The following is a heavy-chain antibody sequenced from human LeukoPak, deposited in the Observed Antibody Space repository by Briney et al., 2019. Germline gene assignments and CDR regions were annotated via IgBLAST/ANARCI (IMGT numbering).Heavy chain of an antibody. Sequence: PSETLSLTCAVYGGSFSGYYWSWIRQPPGKGLEWIGEINHSGSTNYNPSLKSRVTISVDTSKNQFSLKLSSVTAADTAVYYCARGRDYYDSSGYLSYFDYWGQGTLVTVSS. J-gene: IGHJ4*02. CDR3: ARGRDYYDSSGYLSYFDY. CDR1: GGSFSGYY. V-gene: IGHV4-34*01. CDR2: INHSGST. D-gene: IGHD3-22*01.